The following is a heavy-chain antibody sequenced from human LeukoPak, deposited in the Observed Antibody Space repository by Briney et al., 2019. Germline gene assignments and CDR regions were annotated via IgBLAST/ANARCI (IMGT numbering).Heavy chain of an antibody. CDR2: IYSGGGT. Sequence: SGGSLRLSCAASGFTVSSDYMSWVRQAPGKGLEWVSVIYSGGGTYYADSVKGRFTISRDTSKNTVYLQMNSLRAEDTAVYYCVPDLAWFHYAYWGQGTLVTVSS. CDR3: VPDLAWFHYAY. CDR1: GFTVSSDY. J-gene: IGHJ4*02. V-gene: IGHV3-66*01. D-gene: IGHD3-9*01.